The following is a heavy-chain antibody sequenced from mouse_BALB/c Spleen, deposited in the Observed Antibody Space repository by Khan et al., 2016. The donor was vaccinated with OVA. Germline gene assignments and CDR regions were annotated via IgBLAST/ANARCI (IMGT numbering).Heavy chain of an antibody. CDR1: GYTFNSYW. D-gene: IGHD1-2*01. J-gene: IGHJ3*01. Sequence: EVQLQQSGTVLARPGASVKMSCKASGYTFNSYWMHWVKQRPGQGLEWIGAIYHGNSDTNKNQKYKGKAKLTEVTSTRTDYMELSSLTNDDSAFDYCTRCGYLFAYWGQGTLVTVSA. V-gene: IGHV1-5*01. CDR2: IYHGNSDT. CDR3: TRCGYLFAY.